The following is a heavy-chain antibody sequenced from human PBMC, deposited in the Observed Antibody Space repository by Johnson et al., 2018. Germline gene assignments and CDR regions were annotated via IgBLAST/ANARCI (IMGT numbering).Heavy chain of an antibody. J-gene: IGHJ6*03. CDR2: ITWSSGSI. D-gene: IGHD1-26*01. CDR1: GFTFDDYA. V-gene: IGHV3-9*01. CDR3: AKGGGGAAPFNYYYYMDC. Sequence: EVQLLESGGGLVQPGRSLRLSCAASGFTFDDYAMHWVRQAPGKGLEWVSGITWSSGSIGYADSVKGRFTISRDNAKNSLYLQMNSLRAEDTALYYCAKGGGGAAPFNYYYYMDCWGTGTTVTVSS.